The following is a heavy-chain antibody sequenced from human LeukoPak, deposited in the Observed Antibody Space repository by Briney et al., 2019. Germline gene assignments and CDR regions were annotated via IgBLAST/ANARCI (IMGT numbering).Heavy chain of an antibody. CDR1: GASISPYY. Sequence: KPSETLSLTCTVSGASISPYYWSWIRQPPGKGLEWIGYIYYSGSTSYNPSLKSRVTISVDTSKNHFSLKLSSVTTADTAVYYCARGGGAPSYGHLDLDYWGQGTLVTVSS. CDR2: IYYSGST. CDR3: ARGGGAPSYGHLDLDY. V-gene: IGHV4-59*01. D-gene: IGHD1-26*01. J-gene: IGHJ4*02.